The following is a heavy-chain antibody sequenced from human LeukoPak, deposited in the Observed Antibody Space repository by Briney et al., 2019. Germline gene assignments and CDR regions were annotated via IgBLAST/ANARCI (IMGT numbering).Heavy chain of an antibody. Sequence: ASVKVSCKASGYIFTTYYMHWVRQAPGQGLEWMGVINPSDGSTNYAQRFQGRVTFTSDTSATVVYMDLSSLRSEDTAEYYCARVRDRQLLSYAFDIWGQGTMVTVSS. CDR3: ARVRDRQLLSYAFDI. CDR1: GYIFTTYY. J-gene: IGHJ3*02. D-gene: IGHD3-10*01. V-gene: IGHV1-46*01. CDR2: INPSDGST.